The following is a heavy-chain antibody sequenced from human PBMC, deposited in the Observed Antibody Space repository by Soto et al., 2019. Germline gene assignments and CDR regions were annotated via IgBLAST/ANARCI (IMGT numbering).Heavy chain of an antibody. J-gene: IGHJ5*02. CDR3: TTTVTHGWFDP. V-gene: IGHV4-30-4*01. D-gene: IGHD1-1*01. Sequence: PSETLSLTCTVSGGSISSGDYYWSWIRQPPGKGLEWIAYIYSSGSTYYNPSLKSRVTISVDTSKNQFSLKLSSVTAADTAVYYCTTTVTHGWFDPWGQGTLVTVS. CDR1: GGSISSGDYY. CDR2: IYSSGST.